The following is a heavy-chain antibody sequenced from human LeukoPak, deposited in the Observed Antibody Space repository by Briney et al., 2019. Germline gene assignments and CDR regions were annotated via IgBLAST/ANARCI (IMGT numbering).Heavy chain of an antibody. CDR3: ARGDYDSSLFDY. CDR1: GGSISSYY. V-gene: IGHV4-59*01. J-gene: IGHJ4*02. D-gene: IGHD3-22*01. CDR2: IYYSGST. Sequence: KSSETLSLTCTVSGGSISSYYWSWIRQPPGKGLEWIGYIYYSGSTNYNPSLKSRATISVDTSKNQFSLKLSSVTAADTAVYYCARGDYDSSLFDYWGQGTLVTVSS.